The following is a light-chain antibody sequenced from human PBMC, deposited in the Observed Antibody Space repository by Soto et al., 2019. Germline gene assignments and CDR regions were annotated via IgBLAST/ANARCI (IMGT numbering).Light chain of an antibody. Sequence: QSVLTQPPSASSTSGRSVTISCPGTNNDLGVYGFVSWYQRRPCNAPRLIIYEVVQRHSGVPDRFSGSKSGNTASLTVSGLQAADEADYFCKSYAGSNTYVFGSGTKV. V-gene: IGLV2-8*02. J-gene: IGLJ1*01. CDR3: KSYAGSNTYV. CDR1: NNDLGVYGF. CDR2: EVV.